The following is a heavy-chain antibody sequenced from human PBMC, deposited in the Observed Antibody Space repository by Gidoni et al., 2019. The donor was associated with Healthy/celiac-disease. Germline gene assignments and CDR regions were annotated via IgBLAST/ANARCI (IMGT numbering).Heavy chain of an antibody. Sequence: QVQMQESSPGLVKTSQTLSLTCTVSGGSISSGGYYWSWIRQHPGKGLEWIGYIYYSGSTYYNPSLKSRVTISVDTSKNQFSLKLSSVTAPDTAVYYCASYQKREYRSSSGSNCFDPWVQGTLVTVSS. J-gene: IGHJ5*02. CDR1: GGSISSGGYY. CDR2: IYYSGST. V-gene: IGHV4-31*03. CDR3: ASYQKREYRSSSGSNCFDP. D-gene: IGHD6-6*01.